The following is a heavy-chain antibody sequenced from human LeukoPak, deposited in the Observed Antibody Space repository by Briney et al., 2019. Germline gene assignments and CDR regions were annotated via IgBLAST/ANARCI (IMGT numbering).Heavy chain of an antibody. Sequence: PGGSLRLSCAVPGFTFTDYAMTWVRQAPGKGLEWVSGISGAGGGTYYADSMKGRFTISRDNSKNSLYLQMNSLRAEDSAVYYCARVELAYSGYDYRLGYWGQGTLVTVSS. D-gene: IGHD5-12*01. CDR3: ARVELAYSGYDYRLGY. V-gene: IGHV3-23*01. J-gene: IGHJ4*02. CDR1: GFTFTDYA. CDR2: ISGAGGGT.